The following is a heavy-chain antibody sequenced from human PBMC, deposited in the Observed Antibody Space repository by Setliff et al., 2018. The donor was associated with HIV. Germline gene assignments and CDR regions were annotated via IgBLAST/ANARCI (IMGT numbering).Heavy chain of an antibody. D-gene: IGHD3-3*01. CDR2: ISPGSDIT. CDR3: AKPTSGLYPRSFDL. J-gene: IGHJ3*01. CDR1: GFVFYSFD. V-gene: IGHV3-23*01. Sequence: TGGSLRLSCVASGFVFYSFDMNWVRQTPEKGLEWVSAISPGSDITYYADSVKGRFTISRDDAKNMLFLQMNSLGPEDTAIYYCAKPTSGLYPRSFDLWGQGTKVTVSS.